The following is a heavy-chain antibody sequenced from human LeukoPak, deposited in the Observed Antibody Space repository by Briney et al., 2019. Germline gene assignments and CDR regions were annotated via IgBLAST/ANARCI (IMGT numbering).Heavy chain of an antibody. J-gene: IGHJ4*02. CDR1: GYTFTGYY. Sequence: ASVKVSCKASGYTFTGYYMHWVRQAPGQGLEWMGWINPNSGGTNYAQKFQGWVTMTRDTSISTAYMELSRLRSDDTAVYYCALIGAAVTRGEDFDYWGQGTLVTVSS. CDR3: ALIGAAVTRGEDFDY. V-gene: IGHV1-2*04. CDR2: INPNSGGT. D-gene: IGHD3-16*01.